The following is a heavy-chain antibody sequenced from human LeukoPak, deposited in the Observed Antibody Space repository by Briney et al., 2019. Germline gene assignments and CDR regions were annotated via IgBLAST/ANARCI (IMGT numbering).Heavy chain of an antibody. Sequence: PGGSLRLSCAASGFTFSSYGMHWVRQAPGKGLEWVAVISYDGSNKYYADSVKGRFTISGDNSKNTLYLQMNSLRAEDTAVYYCAKDPYCGSYCLTSYFDYWRQGTLVTVSS. CDR1: GFTFSSYG. D-gene: IGHD2-21*02. V-gene: IGHV3-30*18. J-gene: IGHJ4*02. CDR2: ISYDGSNK. CDR3: AKDPYCGSYCLTSYFDY.